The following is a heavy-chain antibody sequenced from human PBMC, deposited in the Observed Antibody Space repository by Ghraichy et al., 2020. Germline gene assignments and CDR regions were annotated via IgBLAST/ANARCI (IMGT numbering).Heavy chain of an antibody. CDR2: ITSSSSNI. CDR3: ARGSAPAEYCSSTSCGSWGMDV. J-gene: IGHJ6*02. D-gene: IGHD2-2*01. CDR1: GFTFSDYS. V-gene: IGHV3-48*02. Sequence: GGSLRLSCAASGFTFSDYSMNWVRQAPGKGLEWVSYITSSSSNIYYVDSVKGRFTISRDNAKNSLYLQMSGLRDEDTAVYYCARGSAPAEYCSSTSCGSWGMDVWGQGTTVTVSS.